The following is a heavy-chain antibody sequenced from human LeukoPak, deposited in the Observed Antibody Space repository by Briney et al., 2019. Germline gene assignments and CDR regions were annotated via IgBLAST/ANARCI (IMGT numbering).Heavy chain of an antibody. Sequence: SQTLSLTCTVSGGSISSGDYYWSWIRQPPRKGLEWIGYIYYSGSTYYNPSLKSRVTISVDTSKNQFSLKLSSVTAADTAVYYCARVRGSAPPGYFDYWGQGTLVTVSS. CDR1: GGSISSGDYY. J-gene: IGHJ4*02. V-gene: IGHV4-30-4*01. CDR2: IYYSGST. D-gene: IGHD3-10*01. CDR3: ARVRGSAPPGYFDY.